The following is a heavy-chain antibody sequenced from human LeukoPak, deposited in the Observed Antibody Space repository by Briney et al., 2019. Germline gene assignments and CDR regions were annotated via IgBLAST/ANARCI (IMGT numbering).Heavy chain of an antibody. Sequence: GGSLRLSCAASGSYWMHWVRQAPGKGLVWVSHINSDGSWTSYADSVKGRFTISKDNAKNTVCLQMNNLRAEDTAVYYCVSFYETYWGRGTLVTVSS. CDR2: INSDGSWT. J-gene: IGHJ4*02. CDR3: VSFYETY. D-gene: IGHD2/OR15-2a*01. CDR1: GSYW. V-gene: IGHV3-74*01.